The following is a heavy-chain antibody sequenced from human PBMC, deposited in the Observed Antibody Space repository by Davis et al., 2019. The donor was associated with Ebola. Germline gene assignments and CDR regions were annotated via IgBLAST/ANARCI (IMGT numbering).Heavy chain of an antibody. D-gene: IGHD6-19*01. CDR3: ARRIAVAGTELDY. J-gene: IGHJ4*02. Sequence: PGGSLRLSCTVSGGSISSSSYYWGWIRQPPGKGLEWIGSIYYSGSTYYNPSLKSRVTISVDTSKNQFSLKLSSVTAADTAVYYCARRIAVAGTELDYWGQGTLVTVSS. CDR1: GGSISSSSYY. V-gene: IGHV4-39*01. CDR2: IYYSGST.